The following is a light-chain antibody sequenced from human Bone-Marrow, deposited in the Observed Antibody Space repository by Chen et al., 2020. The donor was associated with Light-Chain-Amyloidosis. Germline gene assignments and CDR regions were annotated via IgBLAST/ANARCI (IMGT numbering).Light chain of an antibody. V-gene: IGLV2-14*03. CDR3: SSFTRNNALV. CDR2: DVT. Sequence: QSALTQPASVSGSPRQSITISCTGTRSDVGGYNYVSWYQQHPGKAPKLIIYDVTYRPSGVSNRFSGSKSGNTASLTISGLQAEDEADYYCSSFTRNNALVFGGGTKLTVL. CDR1: RSDVGGYNY. J-gene: IGLJ2*01.